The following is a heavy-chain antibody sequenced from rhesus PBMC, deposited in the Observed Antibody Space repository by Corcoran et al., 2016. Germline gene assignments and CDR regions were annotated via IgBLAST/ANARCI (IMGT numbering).Heavy chain of an antibody. CDR1: GTSINNNY. Sequence: QVRLQESGPGLVKPSETLPLTCVVSGTSINNNYWNWIRQAPGKGLDGIGRIYGSRERTDYNPSLKSRVTITIDTSKNQLSLKLLSLTAADTAVYYCAKSFNNFNRFDVWGAGVLVTVSS. V-gene: IGHV4S2*01. J-gene: IGHJ5-1*01. D-gene: IGHD3-3*01. CDR3: AKSFNNFNRFDV. CDR2: IYGSRERT.